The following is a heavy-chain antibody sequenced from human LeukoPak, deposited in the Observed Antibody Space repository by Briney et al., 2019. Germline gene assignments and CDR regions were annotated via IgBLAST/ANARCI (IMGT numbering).Heavy chain of an antibody. V-gene: IGHV3-64*01. D-gene: IGHD6-13*01. CDR3: ARYQAAVGFDY. J-gene: IGHJ4*02. CDR2: ISNNGGST. Sequence: GGSLRLSCAASGSTFSSYAMHWVRQAPGKGLEYVSAISNNGGSTYYANSMKGRFTISRDNSKNTLYLQMGSLRAEDMAVYYCARYQAAVGFDYWGQGTLVTVSS. CDR1: GSTFSSYA.